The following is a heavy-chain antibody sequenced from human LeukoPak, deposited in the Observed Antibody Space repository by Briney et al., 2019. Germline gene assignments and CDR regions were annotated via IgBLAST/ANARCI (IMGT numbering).Heavy chain of an antibody. CDR3: ARVGYCSGGACYSGPMDV. CDR2: INPSSGST. J-gene: IGHJ6*02. V-gene: IGHV1-46*02. CDR1: GYTFNIYY. D-gene: IGHD2-15*01. Sequence: ASVTVSCTASGYTFNIYYMHWVRQAPGQGHEWMGIINPSSGSTSYAQNFQGRVTMTRDTSSSTVYMELSSLRSEDSAVYYCARVGYCSGGACYSGPMDVWGQGTTVTVSS.